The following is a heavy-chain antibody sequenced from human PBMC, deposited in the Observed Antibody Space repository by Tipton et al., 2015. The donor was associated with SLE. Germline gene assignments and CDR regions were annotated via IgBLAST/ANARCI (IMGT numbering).Heavy chain of an antibody. CDR3: ARSDGGY. Sequence: GLVKPSQTLSLTCSVSGDSMNNYYWSWIRQPPGKGLELIGYIHSSGGTNYNSPLESRVTISIDTSRNQFSLKLTSVTAADTAVYYCARSDGGYWGQGTLVTVSS. J-gene: IGHJ4*02. D-gene: IGHD3-16*01. V-gene: IGHV4-59*01. CDR2: IHSSGGT. CDR1: GDSMNNYY.